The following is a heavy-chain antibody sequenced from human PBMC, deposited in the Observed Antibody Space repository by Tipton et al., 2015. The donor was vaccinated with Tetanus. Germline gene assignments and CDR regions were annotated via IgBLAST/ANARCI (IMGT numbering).Heavy chain of an antibody. D-gene: IGHD7-27*01. V-gene: IGHV6-1*01. CDR2: TYYKSRWST. CDR3: ASRDREQGKFDY. J-gene: IGHJ4*02. Sequence: GLVKPSQTLSLTCAISGDSVSSNSAVWNWIRQSPSRGLEWLGRTYYKSRWSTNYAVSVKSRITINPDTSKNQFSLQLTSMTPEDAAVYYCASRDREQGKFDYWGQGTLVTVSS. CDR1: GDSVSSNSAV.